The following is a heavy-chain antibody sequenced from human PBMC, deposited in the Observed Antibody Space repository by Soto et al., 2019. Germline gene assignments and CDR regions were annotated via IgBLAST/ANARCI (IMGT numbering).Heavy chain of an antibody. Sequence: QVQLVESGGGVVQPGGSLRLSCEASGFNFSSYGIHWVRQAPGKGLEWVASIWNDGSNEYYADSVKGRFTISRDNSKNTVYLQVSKLRAEDTAVYFCARDQTDSGGDSDSWGQGTLVTVSS. V-gene: IGHV3-33*01. CDR2: IWNDGSNE. D-gene: IGHD3-22*01. J-gene: IGHJ4*02. CDR3: ARDQTDSGGDSDS. CDR1: GFNFSSYG.